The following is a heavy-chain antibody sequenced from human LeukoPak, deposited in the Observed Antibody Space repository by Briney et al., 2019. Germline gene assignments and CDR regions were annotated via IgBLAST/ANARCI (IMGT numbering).Heavy chain of an antibody. Sequence: PSETLSLTCAVYGGSFSGYYWSWIRQPPGKGLEWIGYIYYSGSTNYNPSLKSRVTISVDTSKNQFSLKLSSVTAADTAVYYCARESGIAVAGTGIDYWGQGTLVTVSS. CDR1: GGSFSGYY. J-gene: IGHJ4*02. CDR3: ARESGIAVAGTGIDY. CDR2: IYYSGST. D-gene: IGHD6-19*01. V-gene: IGHV4-59*12.